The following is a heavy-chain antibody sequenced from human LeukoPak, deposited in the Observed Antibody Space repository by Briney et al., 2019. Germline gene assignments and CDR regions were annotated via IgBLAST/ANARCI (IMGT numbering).Heavy chain of an antibody. D-gene: IGHD1-7*01. J-gene: IGHJ6*03. CDR2: ISGNGGST. CDR3: ARDPGTTFYYYYMDV. Sequence: GGSLRLSCAASGFTFSSYAMHWARQAPGKGLEYVSAISGNGGSTYYANSVKGRFTISRDNSKNTLYLQMGSLRAEDMAVYYCARDPGTTFYYYYMDVWGKGTTVTVSS. CDR1: GFTFSSYA. V-gene: IGHV3-64*01.